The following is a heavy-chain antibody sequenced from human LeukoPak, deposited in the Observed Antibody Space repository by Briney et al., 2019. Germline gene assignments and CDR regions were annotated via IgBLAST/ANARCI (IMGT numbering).Heavy chain of an antibody. V-gene: IGHV1-69*06. CDR3: ASRSSGYSYLPLGY. CDR1: GGTFSSYA. Sequence: SVKVSCKASGGTFSSYAISWVRQAPGQGLEWMGRIIPIFGTANYAQKFQGRVTITADKSTSTAYMELSSLRSEDTAVYYCASRSSGYSYLPLGYWGQGTLVTVSS. D-gene: IGHD5-18*01. CDR2: IIPIFGTA. J-gene: IGHJ4*02.